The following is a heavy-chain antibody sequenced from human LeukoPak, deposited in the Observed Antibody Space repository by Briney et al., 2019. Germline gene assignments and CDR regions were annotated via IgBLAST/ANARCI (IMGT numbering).Heavy chain of an antibody. J-gene: IGHJ3*02. CDR1: GFTFDDYA. D-gene: IGHD6-19*01. Sequence: QPGGSLRLSCAASGFTFDDYAMHWVRQAPGKGLEWVSGISWNSGSIGYADSVKGRFTISRDNAKNSLYLQMNSLRAEDTALYYCAKEKIQWMGAFDIWGQGTMVTVSS. CDR2: ISWNSGSI. V-gene: IGHV3-9*01. CDR3: AKEKIQWMGAFDI.